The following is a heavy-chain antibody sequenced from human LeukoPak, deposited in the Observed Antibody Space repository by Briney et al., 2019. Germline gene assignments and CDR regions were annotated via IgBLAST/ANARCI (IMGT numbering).Heavy chain of an antibody. V-gene: IGHV3-53*04. CDR1: GFTVSSNY. Sequence: GGSLRLSCAASGFTVSSNYMSWVRQAPGKGLEWVSVIYSGSSSTYYTDSVKGRFTISRHNSKNTLYLQMNSLRAEDTAVYYCARVGSGWYDFDYWGKGTLVTVSS. CDR3: ARVGSGWYDFDY. D-gene: IGHD6-19*01. J-gene: IGHJ4*02. CDR2: IYSGSSST.